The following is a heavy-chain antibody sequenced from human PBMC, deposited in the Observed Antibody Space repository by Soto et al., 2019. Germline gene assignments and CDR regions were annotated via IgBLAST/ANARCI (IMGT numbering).Heavy chain of an antibody. CDR3: ARGGGWVGDPSFDS. CDR1: GYTFTSYT. V-gene: IGHV1-3*01. D-gene: IGHD3-10*01. Sequence: QVQLVQSGAEVKKPGASVKVSCQASGYTFTSYTLHWVRQAPGQGPEWMGWTNAGNGNKKYSQRFQGRLTITSDRSASTAYMELSSLNFENTALYYCARGGGWVGDPSFDSWGQGTLVTVSS. J-gene: IGHJ4*02. CDR2: TNAGNGNK.